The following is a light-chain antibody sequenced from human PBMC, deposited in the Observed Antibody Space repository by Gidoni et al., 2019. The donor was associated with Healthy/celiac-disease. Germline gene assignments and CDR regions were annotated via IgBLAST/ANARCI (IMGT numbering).Light chain of an antibody. CDR2: GKN. V-gene: IGLV3-19*01. J-gene: IGLJ3*02. Sequence: SSELTHDPAVSVALGQTVRITCQGDRLRSYYASWYQQKPGQAPVLVISGKNTRPSGIPDRFSAPSSGNTASLTITGAQAEDDADDYCNSRDSSGNHWVFGGGTKLTVL. CDR1: RLRSYY. CDR3: NSRDSSGNHWV.